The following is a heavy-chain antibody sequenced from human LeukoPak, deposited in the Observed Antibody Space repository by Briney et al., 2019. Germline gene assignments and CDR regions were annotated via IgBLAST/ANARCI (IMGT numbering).Heavy chain of an antibody. CDR1: GYSISSSYY. J-gene: IGHJ4*02. CDR3: ARDRYYYDSSGYRFDY. Sequence: PSETLSLTCTVSGYSISSSYYWSWIRQPAGKGLEWIGRIYTSGSTNYNPSLKSRVTMSVDTSKNQFSLKLSSVTAADTAVYYCARDRYYYDSSGYRFDYWGQGTLVTVSS. CDR2: IYTSGST. V-gene: IGHV4-4*07. D-gene: IGHD3-22*01.